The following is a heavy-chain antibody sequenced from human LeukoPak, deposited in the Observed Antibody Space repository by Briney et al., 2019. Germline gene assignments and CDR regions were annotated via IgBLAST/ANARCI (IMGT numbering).Heavy chain of an antibody. V-gene: IGHV3-9*01. CDR3: AKANSSSWQPYYYYYGMDV. CDR1: GFTFDDYA. D-gene: IGHD6-13*01. J-gene: IGHJ6*02. Sequence: GRSLRLSCAASGFTFDDYAMHWVRQAPGKGLEWASGISWNSGSIGYADSVKGRFTISRDNAKNSLYLQMNSLRAEDTALYYCAKANSSSWQPYYYYYGMDVWGQGTTVTVSS. CDR2: ISWNSGSI.